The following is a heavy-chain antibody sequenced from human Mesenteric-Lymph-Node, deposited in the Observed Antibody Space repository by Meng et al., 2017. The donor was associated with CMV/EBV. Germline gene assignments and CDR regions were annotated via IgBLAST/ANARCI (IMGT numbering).Heavy chain of an antibody. Sequence: GESLKISCAASGFTFSSYAMHWVRQAPGKGLVWVSRISNDESIISYADSVKGRFTISRDNAENTLYLQMNSLRAEDTAVYYCARVAYCGGNCYFHFDSWGQGTLVTVSS. J-gene: IGHJ4*02. CDR3: ARVAYCGGNCYFHFDS. D-gene: IGHD2-21*01. CDR1: GFTFSSYA. CDR2: ISNDESII. V-gene: IGHV3-74*01.